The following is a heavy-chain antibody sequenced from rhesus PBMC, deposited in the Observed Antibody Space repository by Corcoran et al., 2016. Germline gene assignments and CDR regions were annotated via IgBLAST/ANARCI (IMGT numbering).Heavy chain of an antibody. CDR1: GASFSSYW. CDR3: ARGIQLQLPPFDY. CDR2: TNVNSGST. Sequence: QVQLQESGPGLVKPSETLSLTCAVSGASFSSYWWSWIRQPPGKGLEWLGETNVNSGSTTSNPSLHSRVTISKDASKNQFSLKLTSVTAADTAVYYCARGIQLQLPPFDYWGQGVLVTVSS. D-gene: IGHD5-12*01. V-gene: IGHV4-80*01. J-gene: IGHJ4*01.